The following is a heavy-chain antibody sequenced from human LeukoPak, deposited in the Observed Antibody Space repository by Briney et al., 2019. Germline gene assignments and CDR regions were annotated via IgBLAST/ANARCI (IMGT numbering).Heavy chain of an antibody. CDR3: ARAEFGYSSGSGAFDI. D-gene: IGHD6-19*01. Sequence: SETLSLTCTVSGGSISSYYWSWIRQPPGKGLEWIGYIYYSGSTNYNPSLKSRVTISVDTSKNQFSLKLSSVTAADTAVYYCARAEFGYSSGSGAFDIWGQGTMVTVSS. V-gene: IGHV4-59*01. J-gene: IGHJ3*02. CDR1: GGSISSYY. CDR2: IYYSGST.